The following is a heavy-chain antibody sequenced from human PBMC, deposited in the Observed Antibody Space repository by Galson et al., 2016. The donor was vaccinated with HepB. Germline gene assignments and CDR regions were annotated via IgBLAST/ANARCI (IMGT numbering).Heavy chain of an antibody. Sequence: SVKVSCKASGYTFNISGITWVRQAPGQGLEWMGWISAYNGNTNYSQKLQGRVTMTTDTSTRTAYMELRTLSSDDTAVYYCARNYSNIFGPAAFDIWGQGTIVTVSS. CDR2: ISAYNGNT. CDR3: ARNYSNIFGPAAFDI. V-gene: IGHV1-18*01. CDR1: GYTFNISG. D-gene: IGHD2-2*01. J-gene: IGHJ3*02.